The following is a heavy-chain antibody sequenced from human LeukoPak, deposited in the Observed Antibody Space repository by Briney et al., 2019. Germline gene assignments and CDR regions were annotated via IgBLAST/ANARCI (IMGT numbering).Heavy chain of an antibody. J-gene: IGHJ3*02. V-gene: IGHV3-33*06. CDR2: IWYDGSNK. D-gene: IGHD3-22*01. Sequence: PGGSLRLSCAASGFTFSSYGMHWVRQAPGKGLEWVAVIWYDGSNKYYADSVKGRFTISRDNSKNTLYLQMNSLRAEDTAVYYCAKDLYYDSSGYFYGAFDIWGQGTMVTVSS. CDR1: GFTFSSYG. CDR3: AKDLYYDSSGYFYGAFDI.